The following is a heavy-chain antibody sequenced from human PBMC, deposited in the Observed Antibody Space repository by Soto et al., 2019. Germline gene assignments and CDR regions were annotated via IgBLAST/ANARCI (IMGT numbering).Heavy chain of an antibody. Sequence: EAQLVESGGGLIQPGGSLRLSCAASGFTVSDNYITWVRQAPGKGLEWVSLLYSGGRIHYADSVKGRFTISRDTSKTTLYLQMNSLRTEDTAVYYCARSDRDYAYALNVWGQGTTVTVSS. V-gene: IGHV3-53*01. CDR2: LYSGGRI. J-gene: IGHJ6*02. D-gene: IGHD3-16*01. CDR1: GFTVSDNY. CDR3: ARSDRDYAYALNV.